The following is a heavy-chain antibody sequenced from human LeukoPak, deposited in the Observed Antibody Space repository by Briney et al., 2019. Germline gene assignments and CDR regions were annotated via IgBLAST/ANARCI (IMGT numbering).Heavy chain of an antibody. CDR1: GFIFNNYA. CDR3: AKDYGSSSTNWFDP. Sequence: GGSLRLSCAASGFIFNNYAMNWVRQAPGKGLEWVSYISRSSSTIYYADSVKGRFTISRDNSKNTLYLQMNSLRAEDTAVYYCAKDYGSSSTNWFDPWGQGTLVTVSS. D-gene: IGHD6-6*01. J-gene: IGHJ5*02. V-gene: IGHV3-23*01. CDR2: ISRSSSTI.